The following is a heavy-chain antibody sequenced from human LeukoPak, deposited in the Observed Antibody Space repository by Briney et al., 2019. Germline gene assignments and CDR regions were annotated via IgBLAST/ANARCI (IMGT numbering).Heavy chain of an antibody. CDR1: GFTCSSFS. Sequence: GGSLRRSGAASGFTCSSFSMKWVGQAPGKGLEGVSSISSSSSYIYYADSVKGRFTMSRDNGKNSLYLQMNTLRAEDTAVYYCARDRGYYDSSGYESTRLDAFDIWGQGTMVTVSS. CDR2: ISSSSSYI. J-gene: IGHJ3*02. V-gene: IGHV3-21*01. D-gene: IGHD3-22*01. CDR3: ARDRGYYDSSGYESTRLDAFDI.